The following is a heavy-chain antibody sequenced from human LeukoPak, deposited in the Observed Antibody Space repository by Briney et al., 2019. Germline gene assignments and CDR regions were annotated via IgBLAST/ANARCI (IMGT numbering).Heavy chain of an antibody. CDR2: INHSGST. J-gene: IGHJ6*03. V-gene: IGHV4-34*01. CDR3: ARGPGYYDSSGYYYTRFYYYYYMDV. D-gene: IGHD3-22*01. Sequence: PSETLSLTCAVYGGSFSGYYWSWIRQPPGKGLEWIGEINHSGSTNYNPSLKSRVTISVDTSKNQFSLKLSSVTAADTAVYYCARGPGYYDSSGYYYTRFYYYYYMDVWGQGTLVTVSS. CDR1: GGSFSGYY.